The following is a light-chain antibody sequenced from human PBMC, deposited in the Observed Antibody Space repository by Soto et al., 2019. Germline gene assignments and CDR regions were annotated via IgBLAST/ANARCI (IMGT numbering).Light chain of an antibody. J-gene: IGKJ1*01. CDR1: QDIKKF. Sequence: DLQVTQSPSSLSASPGDRITITCRASQDIKKFLAWYQQKPGKVPHLLIDAASTLRPGVPSRFSGNASGTEFTLTIASLQPEAVSTYYCQKYERAPAAFGQGTKV. CDR2: AAS. V-gene: IGKV1-27*01. CDR3: QKYERAPAA.